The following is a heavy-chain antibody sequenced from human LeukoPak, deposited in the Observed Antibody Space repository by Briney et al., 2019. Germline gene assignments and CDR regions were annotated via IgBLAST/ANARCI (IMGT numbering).Heavy chain of an antibody. CDR2: INTDGSST. CDR1: GFTFSTYW. D-gene: IGHD2-21*01. V-gene: IGHV3-74*01. Sequence: PGGSLRLSCAASGFTFSTYWMHWVRQAPGKGLVWVSRINTDGSSTNYADSVKGRFTISRDNAKNTLYLQMNSLRAEDTAVYYCLNSLGGNDNWGQGSLVNVSS. J-gene: IGHJ4*02. CDR3: LNSLGGNDN.